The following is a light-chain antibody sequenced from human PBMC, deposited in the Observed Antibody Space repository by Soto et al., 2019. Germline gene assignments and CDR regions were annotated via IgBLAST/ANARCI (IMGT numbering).Light chain of an antibody. J-gene: IGKJ1*01. CDR1: QSVANTF. V-gene: IGKV3-20*01. CDR2: GAS. CDR3: QQYGGSPRWR. Sequence: EIVLTQSPGTLSLSPGDGATLSCRASQSVANTFLAWYQQRPGQAPRLLIYGASNRATGIPVRFSGSGSGRDFTLTIRRVEPEDFAVYYCQQYGGSPRWRFGQGTKVEF.